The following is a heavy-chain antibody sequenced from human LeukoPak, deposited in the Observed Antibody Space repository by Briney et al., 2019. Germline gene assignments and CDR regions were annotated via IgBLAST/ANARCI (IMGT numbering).Heavy chain of an antibody. CDR2: INPSGGST. J-gene: IGHJ4*02. V-gene: IGHV1-46*01. D-gene: IGHD3-22*01. Sequence: ASVKVSCKASGYTFTSYYMHWVRQAPGQGLEWMGIINPSGGSTTYAQKFQGRVTMTRDTSTSTVYMEPSSLRSEDTAVYYCARDRRYYYDSSGYYLDYWGQGTLVTVSS. CDR3: ARDRRYYYDSSGYYLDY. CDR1: GYTFTSYY.